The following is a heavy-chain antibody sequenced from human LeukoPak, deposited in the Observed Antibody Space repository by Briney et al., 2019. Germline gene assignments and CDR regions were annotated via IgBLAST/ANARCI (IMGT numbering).Heavy chain of an antibody. V-gene: IGHV4-34*01. D-gene: IGHD1-14*01. CDR2: INNSGYT. CDR1: GGSSRGYY. J-gene: IGHJ5*02. Sequence: NPSETLSLTCAVYGGSSRGYYWNWLWIRQSPGKGLEWIGEINNSGYTNHNPSLKSRVTISVDASKNQFSLKLNSVTAADTAVYYCAREPDRIRFDPWGQGTLVTVSS. CDR3: AREPDRIRFDP.